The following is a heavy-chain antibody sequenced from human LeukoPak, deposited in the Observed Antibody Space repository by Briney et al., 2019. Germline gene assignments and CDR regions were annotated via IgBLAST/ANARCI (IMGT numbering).Heavy chain of an antibody. J-gene: IGHJ3*02. Sequence: PGGSLRLSCAASGFAFSCYAMSWVRQAPGKGLEWVSAISGSGGNTYYADSVKGRFTISRDNSKNTLYLQMNSLRAEDTAVYYCAKAGLRGGAFYIWGQGTMVTVSS. CDR3: AKAGLRGGAFYI. CDR2: ISGSGGNT. CDR1: GFAFSCYA. D-gene: IGHD3-10*01. V-gene: IGHV3-23*01.